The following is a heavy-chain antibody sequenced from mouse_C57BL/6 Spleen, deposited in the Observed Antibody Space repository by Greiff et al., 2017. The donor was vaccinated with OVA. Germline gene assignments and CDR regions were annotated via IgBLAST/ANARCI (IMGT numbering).Heavy chain of an antibody. D-gene: IGHD3-1*01. V-gene: IGHV3-6*01. Sequence: ESGPGLVKPSQSLSLTCSVTGYSITSGYYWNWIRQFPGNKLEWMGYISYDGSNNYNPSLKNRISITRDTSKNQFFLKLNSVTTEDTATYYCAREGANYYAMDYWGQGTSVTVSS. J-gene: IGHJ4*01. CDR2: ISYDGSN. CDR1: GYSITSGYY. CDR3: AREGANYYAMDY.